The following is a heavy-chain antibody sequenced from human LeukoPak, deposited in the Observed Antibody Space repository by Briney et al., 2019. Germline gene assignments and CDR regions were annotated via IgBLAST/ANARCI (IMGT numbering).Heavy chain of an antibody. CDR2: IYYSGST. D-gene: IGHD5-18*01. CDR3: ARTVDTAMDY. J-gene: IGHJ4*02. CDR1: GASISSYY. V-gene: IGHV4-59*01. Sequence: SETLSLTCTVPGASISSYYWSWLRQPPGKGLEWLGYIYYSGSTNYNPSLKSRVTISVDTSKNQFSLKLSSVTAADTAVYYCARTVDTAMDYWGQGTLVTVSS.